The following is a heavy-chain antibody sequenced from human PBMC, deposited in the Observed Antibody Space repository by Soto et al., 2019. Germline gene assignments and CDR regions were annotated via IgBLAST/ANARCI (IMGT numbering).Heavy chain of an antibody. J-gene: IGHJ3*02. D-gene: IGHD4-17*01. CDR1: RFTFSTYS. CDR2: ISHSGSST. Sequence: LXLSCGASRFTFSTYSMSWVRQAPGKGLEWVSAISHSGSSTYFADSVKGRFTISRDNSINTLYLQMNSLRTEDSAVYFCAHPRGYGVFDAYDIWGQGTMVTVSS. V-gene: IGHV3-23*01. CDR3: AHPRGYGVFDAYDI.